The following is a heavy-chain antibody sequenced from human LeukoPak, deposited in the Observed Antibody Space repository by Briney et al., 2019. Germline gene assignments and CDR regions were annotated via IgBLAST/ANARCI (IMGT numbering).Heavy chain of an antibody. CDR1: GFTFSSYG. Sequence: GGSLRLSCAASGFTFSSYGMSWVRQAPGKGLEWVSAISGSGGSTYYADSVKGRFTIPRDNAKNSLYLQMNSLRAEDTALYYCAKDFNRLGEFDAFDIWGQGTMVTVSS. D-gene: IGHD3-16*01. CDR2: ISGSGGST. V-gene: IGHV3-23*01. J-gene: IGHJ3*02. CDR3: AKDFNRLGEFDAFDI.